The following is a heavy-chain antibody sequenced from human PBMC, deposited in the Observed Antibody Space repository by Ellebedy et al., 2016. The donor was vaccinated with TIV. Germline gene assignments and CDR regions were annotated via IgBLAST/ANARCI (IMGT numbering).Heavy chain of an antibody. Sequence: GESLKISXAASGFTFSNSWMSWVRQAPGKGLEWVANIKHDGSEEYYVHSVKGRFTISRDNAKNSVYLQMNNLRAEDTAVYYCARDPASGALDYWGQGTLVTVSS. CDR2: IKHDGSEE. D-gene: IGHD2-2*01. CDR1: GFTFSNSW. CDR3: ARDPASGALDY. V-gene: IGHV3-7*01. J-gene: IGHJ4*02.